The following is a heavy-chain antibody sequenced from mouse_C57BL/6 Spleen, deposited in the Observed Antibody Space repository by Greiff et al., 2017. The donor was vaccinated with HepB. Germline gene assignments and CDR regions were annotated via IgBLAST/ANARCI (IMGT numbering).Heavy chain of an antibody. Sequence: VQLQQSGAELVRPGASVKLSCTASGFNIKDYYMHWVKQRPEQGLEWIGWIDPENGDTEYASKFQGKATITADTSSNTAYLQLSSLTSGDTAVYYCTMDDYGEGLGYAMDYWGQGTSVTVSS. D-gene: IGHD2-4*01. CDR3: TMDDYGEGLGYAMDY. CDR2: IDPENGDT. V-gene: IGHV14-4*01. CDR1: GFNIKDYY. J-gene: IGHJ4*01.